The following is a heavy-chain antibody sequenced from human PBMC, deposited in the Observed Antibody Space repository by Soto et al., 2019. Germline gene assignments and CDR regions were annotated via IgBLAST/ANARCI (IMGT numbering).Heavy chain of an antibody. D-gene: IGHD2-15*01. J-gene: IGHJ4*02. CDR2: ISGSGAST. CDR3: AKGPCSGGSCYSRHFDY. V-gene: IGHV3-23*01. CDR1: GFTLSSYA. Sequence: VQLLESGGGLVQPGGSLRLSCVGSGFTLSSYAMSWVRQAPGKGLEWVSGISGSGASTDYADSVKGRFTTSRDNSENTLFLQMNSLRGEDTAVYYCAKGPCSGGSCYSRHFDYWGQGTLVTVSS.